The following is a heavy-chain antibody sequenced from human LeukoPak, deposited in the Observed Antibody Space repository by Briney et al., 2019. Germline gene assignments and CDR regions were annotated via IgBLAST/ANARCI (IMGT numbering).Heavy chain of an antibody. Sequence: GASVKVSCKASGYTFTRYGISWVRQAPGQGLEWMGWISAYNGNTNYAQKLQGRVTMTTDTSTSTAYMELRSLRSDDTAVYYCASLIEYSSSRVRTDDAFDIWGQGTMVTVSS. V-gene: IGHV1-18*01. CDR2: ISAYNGNT. CDR3: ASLIEYSSSRVRTDDAFDI. CDR1: GYTFTRYG. D-gene: IGHD6-6*01. J-gene: IGHJ3*02.